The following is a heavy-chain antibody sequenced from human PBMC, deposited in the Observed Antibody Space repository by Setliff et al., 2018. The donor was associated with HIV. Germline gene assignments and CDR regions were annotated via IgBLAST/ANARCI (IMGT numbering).Heavy chain of an antibody. CDR2: INHSGST. CDR3: ARSDLDNGSGYFDYYSYYMDV. J-gene: IGHJ6*03. D-gene: IGHD3-22*01. Sequence: SETLSLTCAVYGGTFSAYYWTWIRQPPGKGLEWIGEINHSGSTNYNPSLKSRVTISVDTSKNQFSLKLRSVTAADTAIYYCARSDLDNGSGYFDYYSYYMDVWGRGTTVTVSS. V-gene: IGHV4-34*01. CDR1: GGTFSAYY.